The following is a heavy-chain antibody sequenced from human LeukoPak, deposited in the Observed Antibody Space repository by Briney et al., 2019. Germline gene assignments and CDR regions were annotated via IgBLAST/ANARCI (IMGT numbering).Heavy chain of an antibody. CDR1: GGSISIGGYY. J-gene: IGHJ4*02. CDR2: IYTSGST. Sequence: SETLSLTCTVSGGSISIGGYYWSWIRQPAGKGLEWIGRIYTSGSTNYNPSLKSRVTISVDTSKNLFSLKLSSATAADTAVYYCARERTGDLVDYWGQGTLVTVSS. D-gene: IGHD7-27*01. V-gene: IGHV4-61*02. CDR3: ARERTGDLVDY.